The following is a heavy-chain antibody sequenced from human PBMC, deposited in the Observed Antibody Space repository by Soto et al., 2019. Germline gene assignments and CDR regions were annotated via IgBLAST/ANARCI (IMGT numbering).Heavy chain of an antibody. Sequence: ESGPTLVNPTQTLTLTCTFSGFSLSTSGMCVSWIRQPPGKALEWLARIDWDDDKYYSTSLKTRLTISKDTSKNQVVLTMTNMDPVDTATYYCARFTVTTTYYGMDVWGQGTTVTVSS. CDR1: GFSLSTSGMC. CDR2: IDWDDDK. J-gene: IGHJ6*02. CDR3: ARFTVTTTYYGMDV. V-gene: IGHV2-70*11. D-gene: IGHD4-17*01.